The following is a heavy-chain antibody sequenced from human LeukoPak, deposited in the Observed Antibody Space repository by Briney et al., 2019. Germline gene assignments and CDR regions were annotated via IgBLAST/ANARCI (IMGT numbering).Heavy chain of an antibody. J-gene: IGHJ4*02. D-gene: IGHD4-23*01. V-gene: IGHV3-21*01. CDR1: GFTFSSYS. Sequence: PGGSLRLSCAASGFTFSSYSMNWVRQAPGKGLEWVSSISSSSSYIYYADSVKGRFTISRDNAKNSLYLQMNSLRAEDTAVYYCARDTGYGGNSGIDYWGQGTLVTVSS. CDR2: ISSSSSYI. CDR3: ARDTGYGGNSGIDY.